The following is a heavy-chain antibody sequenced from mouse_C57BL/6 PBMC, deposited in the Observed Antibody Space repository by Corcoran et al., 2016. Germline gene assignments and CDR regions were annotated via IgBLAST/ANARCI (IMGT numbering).Heavy chain of an antibody. CDR2: INPNNGGT. CDR1: GYTFTDYY. Sequence: EVQLQQSGPELVKPGASVKISCKASGYTFTDYYMNWVKQSHGKSLEWIGDINPNNGGTSYNQKFKGKATLTVDKSSSTAYMELRSLTSEDSSVYYWARFTPWYFDVWGTGTTVTVSS. CDR3: ARFTPWYFDV. V-gene: IGHV1-26*01. J-gene: IGHJ1*03.